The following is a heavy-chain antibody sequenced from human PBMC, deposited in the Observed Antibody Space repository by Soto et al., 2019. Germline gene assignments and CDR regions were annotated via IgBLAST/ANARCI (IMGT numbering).Heavy chain of an antibody. Sequence: QLQLQESGSGLVKPSQTLSLTCAVSGGSISSGGYSWSWIRQPPGKGLEWIGYIYHSGSTSYNPSLTSRVASSVVRTKYRGSLKLTSVTAADKAVYYCARGQVVAADHCGQGTLVTVSS. CDR3: ARGQVVAADH. CDR2: IYHSGST. V-gene: IGHV4-30-2*01. D-gene: IGHD2-15*01. J-gene: IGHJ4*02. CDR1: GGSISSGGYS.